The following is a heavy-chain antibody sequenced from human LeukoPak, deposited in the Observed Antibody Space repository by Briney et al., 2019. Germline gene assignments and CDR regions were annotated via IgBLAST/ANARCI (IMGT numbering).Heavy chain of an antibody. Sequence: ASVKVSCKASGNTFTAFYIHWVRQAPGQGLEWMGWINPNNGDTNYAQKFQGRVTMTRDTPISTAYMELNRLRSDDTAIYYCARDGGEKSFDSWGQGALVTVSS. V-gene: IGHV1-2*02. D-gene: IGHD2-15*01. CDR1: GNTFTAFY. CDR3: ARDGGEKSFDS. CDR2: INPNNGDT. J-gene: IGHJ4*02.